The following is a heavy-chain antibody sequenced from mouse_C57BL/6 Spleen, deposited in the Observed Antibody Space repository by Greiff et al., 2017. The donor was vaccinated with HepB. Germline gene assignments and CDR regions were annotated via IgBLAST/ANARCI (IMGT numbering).Heavy chain of an antibody. CDR2: ISSGSSTI. D-gene: IGHD1-1*01. Sequence: EVMLVESGGGLVKPGGSLKLSCAASGFTFSDYGMHWVRQAPEKGLEWVAYISSGSSTIYYADTVKGRFTISRDNAKNTLFLQMTSLRSEDTAMYYSARNYYGSRNWYFDVWGTGTTVTVSS. V-gene: IGHV5-17*01. CDR1: GFTFSDYG. CDR3: ARNYYGSRNWYFDV. J-gene: IGHJ1*03.